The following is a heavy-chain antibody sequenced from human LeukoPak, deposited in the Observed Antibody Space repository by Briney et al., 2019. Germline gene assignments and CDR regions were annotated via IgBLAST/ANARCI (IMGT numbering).Heavy chain of an antibody. Sequence: GAPVKVSCKASGGTFSSYAISWVRQAPGQGLEWMGRIIPILGIANYAQKFQGRVTITADKSTSTAYMELSSLRSEDTAVYYCARGVVPAAINNWFDPWGQGTLVTVSS. CDR1: GGTFSSYA. CDR3: ARGVVPAAINNWFDP. CDR2: IIPILGIA. J-gene: IGHJ5*02. V-gene: IGHV1-69*04. D-gene: IGHD2-2*01.